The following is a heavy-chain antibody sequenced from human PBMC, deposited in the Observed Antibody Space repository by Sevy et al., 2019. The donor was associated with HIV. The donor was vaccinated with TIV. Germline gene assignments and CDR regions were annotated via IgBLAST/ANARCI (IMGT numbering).Heavy chain of an antibody. J-gene: IGHJ4*02. D-gene: IGHD6-13*01. Sequence: SETLSLTCTVSGGSISSYYWSWIRQPAGKGLEWIGRIYTSGSTNYNPPLKSRVTMSVDTSKNQFSLKLSSVTAADTAVYYCARGGESRSSWYYFDYWGQGTLVTVSS. CDR1: GGSISSYY. CDR3: ARGGESRSSWYYFDY. CDR2: IYTSGST. V-gene: IGHV4-4*07.